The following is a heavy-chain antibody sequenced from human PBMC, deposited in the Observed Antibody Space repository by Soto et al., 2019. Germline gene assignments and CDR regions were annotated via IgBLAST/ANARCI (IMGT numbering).Heavy chain of an antibody. CDR1: GGSLSSYY. CDR3: ATQEVGGSYVYTFDP. D-gene: IGHD1-26*01. Sequence: SETLSLTCTVSGGSLSSYYWSWIRQPPGKGLEWIGYMYNTGSTVYNPSFKSRVTISVDTSKNQFSLKLSSVTAADTAVYYCATQEVGGSYVYTFDPWGQGTLVTVSS. J-gene: IGHJ5*02. CDR2: MYNTGST. V-gene: IGHV4-59*08.